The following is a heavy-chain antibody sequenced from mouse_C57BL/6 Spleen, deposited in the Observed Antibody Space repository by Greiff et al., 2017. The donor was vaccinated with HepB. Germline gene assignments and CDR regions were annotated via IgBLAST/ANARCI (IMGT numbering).Heavy chain of an antibody. J-gene: IGHJ4*01. CDR3: ARRTLYDYDYYAMDY. D-gene: IGHD2-4*01. Sequence: VQLQQPGAELVRPGSSVKLSCKASGYTFTSYWMHWVKQRPIQGLEWIGNIDPSDSETHYNQKFKDKATLTVDKSSSTAYMQLSSLTSEDSAVYYCARRTLYDYDYYAMDYWGQGTSVTVSS. V-gene: IGHV1-52*01. CDR1: GYTFTSYW. CDR2: IDPSDSET.